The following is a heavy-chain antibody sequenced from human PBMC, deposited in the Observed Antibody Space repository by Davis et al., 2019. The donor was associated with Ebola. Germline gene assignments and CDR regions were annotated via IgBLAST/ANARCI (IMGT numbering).Heavy chain of an antibody. CDR1: GFTFDDYA. CDR3: ARDPGYSSGWYVGDY. D-gene: IGHD6-19*01. J-gene: IGHJ4*02. CDR2: ISYDGSNK. Sequence: GESLKISCAASGFTFDDYAMHWVRQAPGKGLEWVAVISYDGSNKYYADSVKGRFTISRDNSKNTLYLQMNSLRAEDTAVYYCARDPGYSSGWYVGDYWGQGTLVTVSS. V-gene: IGHV3-30-3*01.